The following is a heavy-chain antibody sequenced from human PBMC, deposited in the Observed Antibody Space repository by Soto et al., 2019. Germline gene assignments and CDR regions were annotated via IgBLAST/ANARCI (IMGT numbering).Heavy chain of an antibody. CDR1: GGSISSSSCY. J-gene: IGHJ5*02. V-gene: IGHV4-39*01. Sequence: PSGTLSLTCNVSGGSISSSSCYWGWIRQPPGKGREWIGSIYYSGSTYYNPSLKSRVTISVDTSKNQFSLKLSSVTAADTAVYYCARRGYCSGGSCYPGWFDPWGQGTLVTVSS. CDR3: ARRGYCSGGSCYPGWFDP. D-gene: IGHD2-15*01. CDR2: IYYSGST.